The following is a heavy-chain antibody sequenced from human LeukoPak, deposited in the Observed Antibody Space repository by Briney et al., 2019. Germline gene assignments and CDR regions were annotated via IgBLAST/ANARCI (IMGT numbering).Heavy chain of an antibody. D-gene: IGHD3-9*01. Sequence: GGSLRLSCAASGFTLSSYAMSWVRQAPGKGLEWVSGISGSGGSTYYADSVKGRFTISRDNSKNTLYLQMNSLRAEDTALYYCAKVVTGYWYFDYSGQGTLVTVSS. J-gene: IGHJ4*02. V-gene: IGHV3-23*01. CDR3: AKVVTGYWYFDY. CDR2: ISGSGGST. CDR1: GFTLSSYA.